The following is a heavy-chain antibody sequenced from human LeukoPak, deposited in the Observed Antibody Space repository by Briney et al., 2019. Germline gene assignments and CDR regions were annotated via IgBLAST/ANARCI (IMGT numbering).Heavy chain of an antibody. CDR1: GGSISSYY. CDR2: IYYSGST. V-gene: IGHV4-59*08. Sequence: LSETLSLTCTVSGGSISSYYWSWIRQPPREGLEWIGYIYYSGSTNYNPSLKSRVTISVDTSKNQFSLKLSSVTAADTAVYYCARHKVNLYYYYGMDVWGQGTTATVSS. J-gene: IGHJ6*02. D-gene: IGHD4-11*01. CDR3: ARHKVNLYYYYGMDV.